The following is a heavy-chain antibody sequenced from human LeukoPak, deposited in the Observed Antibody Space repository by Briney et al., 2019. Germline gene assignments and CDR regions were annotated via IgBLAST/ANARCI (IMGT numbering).Heavy chain of an antibody. V-gene: IGHV3-74*01. CDR3: ARGSGSYYYYMDV. D-gene: IGHD3-10*01. J-gene: IGHJ6*03. CDR1: GFTFSSYW. Sequence: GGSLRLSCAASGFTFSSYWMHWVRQAPGKGLEWVSRINSDGSSTSYADSVKGRFTISRDNAKNTLYLQMNSLRAEDTAVYYCARGSGSYYYYMDVWGKGTTVTVSS. CDR2: INSDGSST.